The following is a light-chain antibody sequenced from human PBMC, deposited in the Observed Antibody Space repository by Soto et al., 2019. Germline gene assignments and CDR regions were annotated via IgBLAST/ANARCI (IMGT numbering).Light chain of an antibody. CDR3: AAWDDSLNGPV. J-gene: IGLJ2*01. V-gene: IGLV1-44*01. CDR1: SSNIGSYT. Sequence: QSVLTQPPSASGTPGQRVTISCSGSSSNIGSYTVNWYQQLPGTAPKLLIYSNNQRPSGFPDRFSGSKSGTSASLAISGLXXXXXXXXXCAAWDDSLNGPVFGGGTKLTV. CDR2: SNN.